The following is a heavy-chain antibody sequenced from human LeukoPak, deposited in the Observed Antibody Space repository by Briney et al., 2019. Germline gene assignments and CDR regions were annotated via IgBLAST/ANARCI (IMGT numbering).Heavy chain of an antibody. CDR3: TRYNNDHFDY. Sequence: GGSLRLSCAGSGFTFGGYGMHWFRQTPGKGLEWVAVIAYDGSRAFYADSVKGRFTISRDNSKNTMSVQMDDLRAEDTAVYYCTRYNNDHFDYWGQGPWSPSPQ. J-gene: IGHJ4*02. D-gene: IGHD1-14*01. CDR2: IAYDGSRA. CDR1: GFTFGGYG. V-gene: IGHV3-33*01.